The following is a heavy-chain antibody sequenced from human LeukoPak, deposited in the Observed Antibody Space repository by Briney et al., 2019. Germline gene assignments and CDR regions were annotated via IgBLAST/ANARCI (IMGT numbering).Heavy chain of an antibody. V-gene: IGHV3-64*04. CDR2: ISSNGGST. CDR1: GFTFSSYA. Sequence: PGGSLRLSCAASGFTFSSYAMHWVRQAPGKGLEYVSAISSNGGSTYYADSVKGRFTISRDNSKNTLYLQMNSLRAEDTAVYYCAKESLGMITFGGVPTSAAFDIWGQGTMVTVSS. CDR3: AKESLGMITFGGVPTSAAFDI. D-gene: IGHD3-16*01. J-gene: IGHJ3*02.